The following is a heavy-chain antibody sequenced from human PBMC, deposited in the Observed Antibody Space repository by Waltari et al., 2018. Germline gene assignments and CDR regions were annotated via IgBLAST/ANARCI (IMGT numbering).Heavy chain of an antibody. CDR2: INPSGGST. D-gene: IGHD1-26*01. CDR3: ARGALVGATYCYYGMDV. V-gene: IGHV1-46*03. Sequence: QVQLVQSGAEVKKPGASVKVSCKASGYTFTSYYMHWVRQAPGQGLEWMGIINPSGGSTSYAQKFQGRVTMTRDTSTSTVYMELSSLRSEDTAVYYCARGALVGATYCYYGMDVWGQGTTVTVSS. CDR1: GYTFTSYY. J-gene: IGHJ6*02.